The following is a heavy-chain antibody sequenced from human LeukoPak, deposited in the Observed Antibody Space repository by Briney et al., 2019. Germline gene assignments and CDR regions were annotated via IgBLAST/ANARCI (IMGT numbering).Heavy chain of an antibody. D-gene: IGHD6-19*01. V-gene: IGHV1-46*01. CDR2: IKPSGGST. Sequence: ASVKVSCKSSGYTFTSYYMHWVRQAPGQGLGWMGIIKPSGGSTNYAQKFQGRVTLTRDTSTSTVYMELSSLRSEDTAVYYCARAVAAFTNWFDPWGKGTLITVSS. CDR3: ARAVAAFTNWFDP. J-gene: IGHJ5*02. CDR1: GYTFTSYY.